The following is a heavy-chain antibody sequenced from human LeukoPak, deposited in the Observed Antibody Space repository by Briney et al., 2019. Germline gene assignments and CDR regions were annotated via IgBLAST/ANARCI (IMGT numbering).Heavy chain of an antibody. J-gene: IGHJ4*02. V-gene: IGHV3-30-3*01. CDR3: ARGAVAAFFDY. D-gene: IGHD6-19*01. CDR2: ISYDATNK. CDR1: GFTFGSYA. Sequence: GSLRLSCAASGFTFGSYAMHWVRQAPGKGLEWVAVISYDATNKYYADSVRGRFTISRDRSKTTLFLQMNSPRAEDTAVYYCARGAVAAFFDYWGQGTLVTVSS.